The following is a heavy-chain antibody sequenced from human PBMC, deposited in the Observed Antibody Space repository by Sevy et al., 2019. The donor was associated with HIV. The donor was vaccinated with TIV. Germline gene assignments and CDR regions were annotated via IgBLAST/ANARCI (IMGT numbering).Heavy chain of an antibody. CDR2: ISYDGRNE. CDR3: ARDGGGDYFDY. J-gene: IGHJ4*02. CDR1: GFSFRRYA. D-gene: IGHD3-10*01. Sequence: GGSLRLSCEASGFSFRRYAMHWVRQAPGKGLEWLTVISYDGRNEYYVESVKGRFTISRYKSKNTLYLQMNILRPEDTAIYYCARDGGGDYFDYWGQGTLVTVSS. V-gene: IGHV3-30*04.